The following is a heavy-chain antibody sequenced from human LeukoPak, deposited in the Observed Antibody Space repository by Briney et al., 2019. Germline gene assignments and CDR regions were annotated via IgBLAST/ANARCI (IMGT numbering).Heavy chain of an antibody. Sequence: GGSLRLSCTASGFSLSGYWMSWVRQAPGQGLEWVANIGKDGSWIHYADSVKGRFTISRDNAKKSLSLKMNSLRADDTSIYYCARDLDFYATDYWGQGTLVTVSS. CDR2: IGKDGSWI. D-gene: IGHD2/OR15-2a*01. J-gene: IGHJ4*02. CDR3: ARDLDFYATDY. CDR1: GFSLSGYW. V-gene: IGHV3-7*01.